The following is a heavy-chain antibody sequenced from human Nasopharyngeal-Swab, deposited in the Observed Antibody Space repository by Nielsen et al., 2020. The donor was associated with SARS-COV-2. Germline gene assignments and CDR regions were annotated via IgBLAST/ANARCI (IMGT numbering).Heavy chain of an antibody. V-gene: IGHV3-21*01. D-gene: IGHD6-13*01. Sequence: GLGSSSNGMNWVRQAPGKGLEWVSSISSSSSYIYYADSVKGRFTISRDNAKNSLYLQMNSLRAEDTAVYYCAGTAAGLRYNWFDPWGQGTLVTVSS. J-gene: IGHJ5*02. CDR1: GLGSSSNG. CDR2: ISSSSSYI. CDR3: AGTAAGLRYNWFDP.